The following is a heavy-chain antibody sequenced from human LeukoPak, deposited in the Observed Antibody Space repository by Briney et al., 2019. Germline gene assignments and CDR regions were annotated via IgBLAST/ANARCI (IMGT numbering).Heavy chain of an antibody. Sequence: ASVKVSCKASGGTFSSYTIRWVRQAPGQGLEWMGGIIPIFATANYAQKFQGRVTITTDESTSTAYIDLSSLRSEDTAVYYCARDRRGDAFDIWGQGTMVTVSS. CDR3: ARDRRGDAFDI. CDR1: GGTFSSYT. J-gene: IGHJ3*02. CDR2: IIPIFATA. V-gene: IGHV1-69*05.